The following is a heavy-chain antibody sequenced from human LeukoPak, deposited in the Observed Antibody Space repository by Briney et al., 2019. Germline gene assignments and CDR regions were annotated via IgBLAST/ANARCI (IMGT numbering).Heavy chain of an antibody. CDR3: ARGGYSGYDNFY. D-gene: IGHD5-12*01. CDR2: IIPTLGIA. Sequence: GASVKVSCKASGGTFSSYAISWVRQAPGQGLEWMGRIIPTLGIANYAQKFQGRVTITADKSTSTAYMELSSLRSEDTAVYYCARGGYSGYDNFYWGQGTLVTVSS. J-gene: IGHJ4*02. V-gene: IGHV1-69*04. CDR1: GGTFSSYA.